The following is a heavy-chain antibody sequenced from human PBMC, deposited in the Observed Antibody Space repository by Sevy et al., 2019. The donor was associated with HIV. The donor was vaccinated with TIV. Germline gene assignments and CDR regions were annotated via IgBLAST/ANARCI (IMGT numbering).Heavy chain of an antibody. V-gene: IGHV3-21*01. D-gene: IGHD3-22*01. CDR2: ISSSSSYI. J-gene: IGHJ3*02. CDR1: GFTFSSYS. CDR3: ARDRYYYDKPAFDI. Sequence: GESLKISCAASGFTFSSYSMNWVRQAPGKGLEWVSSISSSSSYIYYADSVKGRFTISRDNAKNSLYLQMNSLRVEDTAVYYCARDRYYYDKPAFDIWGQGTMVTVSS.